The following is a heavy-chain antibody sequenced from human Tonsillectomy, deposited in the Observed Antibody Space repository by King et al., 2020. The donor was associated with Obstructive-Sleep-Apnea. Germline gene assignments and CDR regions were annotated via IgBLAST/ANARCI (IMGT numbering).Heavy chain of an antibody. D-gene: IGHD2-2*01. CDR3: ARDQGYQLNWYFDL. V-gene: IGHV3-20*01. Sequence: QLVQSGGGVVRPGGSLRLSCAASGFTFDDYGMSWVRQAPGKGLEGGSGINWNGGSTGYADSVKGRFTISRDNAKNSLYLQMNSLRAEDTALYHCARDQGYQLNWYFDLWGRGTLVTVSS. CDR2: INWNGGST. J-gene: IGHJ2*01. CDR1: GFTFDDYG.